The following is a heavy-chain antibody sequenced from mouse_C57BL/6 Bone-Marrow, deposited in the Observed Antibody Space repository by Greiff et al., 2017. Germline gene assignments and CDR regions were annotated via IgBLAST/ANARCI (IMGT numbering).Heavy chain of an antibody. CDR2: INPNNGGT. V-gene: IGHV1-26*01. D-gene: IGHD2-1*01. CDR1: GYTFTDYY. CDR3: APYGNSDYYAMDY. Sequence: EVQLQQSGPELVKPGASVKISCKASGYTFTDYYMNWVKQSHGKSLEWIGDINPNNGGTSYNQKFKGKATLTVDKSSSTAYMELRSLTSEDSAVYYCAPYGNSDYYAMDYWGQGTSVTVSS. J-gene: IGHJ4*01.